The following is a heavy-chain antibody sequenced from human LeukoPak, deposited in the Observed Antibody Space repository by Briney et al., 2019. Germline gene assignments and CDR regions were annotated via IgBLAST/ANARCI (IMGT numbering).Heavy chain of an antibody. CDR1: GFTFNSYD. CDR2: ISYDGSNK. D-gene: IGHD6-19*01. V-gene: IGHV3-30*18. CDR3: AKWSYNSGAFDP. Sequence: GRSLRLSCAASGFTFNSYDMHWVHQAPGKGLEWVAVISYDGSNKYYVDSVKGRFTISRDNSKNTLYLQMNSLRAEDTAVYYCAKWSYNSGAFDPWGQGTLVTVSS. J-gene: IGHJ5*02.